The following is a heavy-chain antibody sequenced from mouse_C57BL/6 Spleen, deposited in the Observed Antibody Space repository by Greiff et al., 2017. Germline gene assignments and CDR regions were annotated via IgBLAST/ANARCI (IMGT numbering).Heavy chain of an antibody. J-gene: IGHJ4*01. CDR3: AISHYGYDDAMDY. CDR2: IDPEDGET. D-gene: IGHD2-2*01. Sequence: EVKLMESGAELVKPGASVKLSCTASGFNIQDYYMHWVKQRTEQGLEWIGRIDPEDGETKYAPKFQCKATITADTSSNTAYLQLSSLTSEDTAVYYCAISHYGYDDAMDYWGQGTSVTVSS. CDR1: GFNIQDYY. V-gene: IGHV14-2*01.